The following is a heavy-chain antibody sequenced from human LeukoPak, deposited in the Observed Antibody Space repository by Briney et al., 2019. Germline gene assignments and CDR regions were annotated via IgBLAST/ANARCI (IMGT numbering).Heavy chain of an antibody. D-gene: IGHD3-22*01. Sequence: GRSLRLSCEGSGFSLSAYNMNWVRQAPGKGLEWVSYISSSSSTIYYADSVKGRFTISRDNAKNSLYLQMNSLRAEDTAVYYCASRSSGYSDDAFDIWGQGTMVTVSS. V-gene: IGHV3-48*01. J-gene: IGHJ3*02. CDR1: GFSLSAYN. CDR3: ASRSSGYSDDAFDI. CDR2: ISSSSSTI.